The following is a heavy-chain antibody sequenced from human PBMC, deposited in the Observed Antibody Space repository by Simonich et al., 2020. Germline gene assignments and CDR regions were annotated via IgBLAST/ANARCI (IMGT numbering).Heavy chain of an antibody. J-gene: IGHJ4*02. CDR2: KKQDERKK. CDR3: ARDREVYGSGSYYNY. CDR1: GFTFSSYW. Sequence: EVQLVESGGGLVQPGGSLRLSCAASGFTFSSYWMSWVRQAPGKGLEWGAKKKQDERKKYYVDAVKGRFTISRDNAKNSLYLQMNSLRAEDTAVYYCARDREVYGSGSYYNYWGQGTLVTVSS. V-gene: IGHV3-7*01. D-gene: IGHD3-10*01.